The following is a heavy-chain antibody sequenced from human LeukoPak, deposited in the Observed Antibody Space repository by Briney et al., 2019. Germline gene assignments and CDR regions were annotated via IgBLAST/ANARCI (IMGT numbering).Heavy chain of an antibody. Sequence: SETLSLTCTVSGGSISSYYWSWIRQPPGKGLEWIGYIYYSGSSNYNPSLKSRVTISVDTSKNQFSLKLSSVTAADTAVYYCAIGSYFDYWGQGTLVTVSS. V-gene: IGHV4-59*01. CDR3: AIGSYFDY. D-gene: IGHD1-26*01. J-gene: IGHJ4*02. CDR1: GGSISSYY. CDR2: IYYSGSS.